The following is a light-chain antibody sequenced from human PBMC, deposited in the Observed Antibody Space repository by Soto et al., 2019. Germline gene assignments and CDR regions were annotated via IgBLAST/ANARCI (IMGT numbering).Light chain of an antibody. CDR1: QSVSSY. J-gene: IGKJ5*01. V-gene: IGKV3-11*01. Sequence: IVLTQSPATLSLSPGERATLSCRASQSVSSYLAWYQQKPGQAPRLLIYDTSIRASGIPARFSGSGSGTDFTLTISSLQYEDFAVYYCKQYNSWPPFTFGQGTRLEI. CDR3: KQYNSWPPFT. CDR2: DTS.